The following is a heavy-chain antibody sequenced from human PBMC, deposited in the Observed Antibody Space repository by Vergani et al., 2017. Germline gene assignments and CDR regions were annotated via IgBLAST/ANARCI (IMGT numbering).Heavy chain of an antibody. CDR1: GYTFTSYY. CDR2: INPSGGRT. V-gene: IGHV1-46*01. D-gene: IGHD6-13*01. Sequence: QVQLVQSGAEVKKPGASVKVSCKASGYTFTSYYMHWVRQAPGQGLEWMGIINPSGGRTSYAPKFQGRVTMTRDTSTSTVYRELSSLRSEDTAVYYCARDRSIAAAGTPSYYYGMDVWGQGTTVTVSS. J-gene: IGHJ6*02. CDR3: ARDRSIAAAGTPSYYYGMDV.